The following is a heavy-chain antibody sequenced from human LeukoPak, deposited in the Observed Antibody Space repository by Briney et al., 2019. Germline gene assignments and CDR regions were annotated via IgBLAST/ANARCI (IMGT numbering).Heavy chain of an antibody. D-gene: IGHD4-17*01. CDR2: ISGSGGST. V-gene: IGHV3-23*01. CDR3: AKDPTSDGDPFDY. CDR1: GFTFSSYA. Sequence: GGSLRLSCAASGFTFSSYAMSWVRQAPGKGLEWVSAISGSGGSTYYADSVKGRFTISRDNSRNTLYLQMNSLRAEDTAVYYCAKDPTSDGDPFDYWGQGTLVTVSS. J-gene: IGHJ4*02.